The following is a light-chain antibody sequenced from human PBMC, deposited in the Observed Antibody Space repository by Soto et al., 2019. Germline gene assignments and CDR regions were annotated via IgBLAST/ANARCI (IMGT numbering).Light chain of an antibody. V-gene: IGKV3-11*01. CDR1: QSVGDY. CDR3: QQRTNWLT. J-gene: IGKJ4*01. Sequence: EIVLTQSPATLSLSPGERATLSCRASQSVGDYIAWYQQKPGQAPRLIIYDTFNRATGVPARFSGDGSGTDFTLTISSLEPEDFAVYYCQQRTNWLTFGGGTKVVI. CDR2: DTF.